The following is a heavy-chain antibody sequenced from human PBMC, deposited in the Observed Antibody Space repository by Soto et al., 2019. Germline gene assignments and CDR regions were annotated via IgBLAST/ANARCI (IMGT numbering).Heavy chain of an antibody. CDR1: GFTFSSYE. D-gene: IGHD2-2*01. J-gene: IGHJ3*02. Sequence: GGSLRLSCAASGFTFSSYEMNWVRQAPGKGLEWVSYISSSGSTIYYADSVKGQFTISRDNAKNSLYLQMNSLRAEDTAVYYCARASVVPAADDAFDIWGQGTMVTVSS. V-gene: IGHV3-48*03. CDR2: ISSSGSTI. CDR3: ARASVVPAADDAFDI.